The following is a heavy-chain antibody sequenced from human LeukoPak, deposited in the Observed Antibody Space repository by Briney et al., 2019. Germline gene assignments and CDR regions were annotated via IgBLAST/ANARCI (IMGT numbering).Heavy chain of an antibody. Sequence: LLGGSLRLSCEASGFTFSSYAMNWVRQAPGKGLEWVSYISSSSTTIYYADSVKGRFSISRDNAKNSLYLQMNSLRDEDTAVYYCARGDPGGSYQSYSDYWGQGTLVTVSS. J-gene: IGHJ4*02. CDR3: ARGDPGGSYQSYSDY. CDR1: GFTFSSYA. V-gene: IGHV3-48*02. D-gene: IGHD1-26*01. CDR2: ISSSSTTI.